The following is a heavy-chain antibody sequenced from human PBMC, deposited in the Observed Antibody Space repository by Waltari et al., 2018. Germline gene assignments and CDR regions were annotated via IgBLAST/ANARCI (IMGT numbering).Heavy chain of an antibody. J-gene: IGHJ4*02. CDR3: ARGEYYYDSSGSNDY. CDR2: IKQDGSEK. Sequence: EVQLVESGGGLVQPGGSLRLSCAASGFTFSSYWMSWVRPAPGKGLEWVANIKQDGSEKYYVDSVKGRFTISRDNAKNSLYLQMNSLRAEDTAVYYCARGEYYYDSSGSNDYWGQGTLVTVSS. CDR1: GFTFSSYW. V-gene: IGHV3-7*04. D-gene: IGHD3-22*01.